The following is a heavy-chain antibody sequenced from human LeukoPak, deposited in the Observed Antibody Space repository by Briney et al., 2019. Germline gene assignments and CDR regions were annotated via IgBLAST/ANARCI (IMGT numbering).Heavy chain of an antibody. CDR3: ARGEEHGSGTVHFDY. CDR1: GDSISNSHW. D-gene: IGHD3-10*01. Sequence: PSETLSLTCAVSGDSISNSHWWSWVRQPPRKGLEWIGEIYHGGSTNFNPSLKSRVTISVDRSNNQFSLRLTSVTAADTAGYYCARGEEHGSGTVHFDYWGQETLVTVSS. J-gene: IGHJ4*02. CDR2: IYHGGST. V-gene: IGHV4-4*02.